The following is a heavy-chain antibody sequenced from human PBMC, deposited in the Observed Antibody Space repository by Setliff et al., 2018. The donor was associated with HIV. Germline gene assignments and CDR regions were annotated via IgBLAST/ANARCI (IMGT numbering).Heavy chain of an antibody. D-gene: IGHD2-15*01. CDR1: GGTFSSYA. CDR3: ARMRSCSGGSCLPGALYYYHMDV. J-gene: IGHJ6*03. V-gene: IGHV1-69*05. CDR2: IIPIFGTA. Sequence: SVKVSCKPSGGTFSSYAISWVRQAPGQGLEWMGGIIPIFGTANYAQKFQGRVTLTTDTSTTTVYMELRSLRSDDSAVYYCARMRSCSGGSCLPGALYYYHMDVWGKGTTVTVSS.